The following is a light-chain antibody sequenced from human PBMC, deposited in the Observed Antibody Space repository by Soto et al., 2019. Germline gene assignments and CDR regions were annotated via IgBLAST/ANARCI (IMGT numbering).Light chain of an antibody. CDR3: SSYAGSNTDVV. CDR1: RSDVGGYGY. J-gene: IGLJ2*01. CDR2: EVT. V-gene: IGLV2-8*01. Sequence: QSALIQPPSASGSPGQSVTISCTGTRSDVGGYGYVSWYQQYPGKAPKLMIYEVTKRPSGFPDRFSGSKSGNTASLTVSGLQTEDEADYYCSSYAGSNTDVVFGGGTKVTVL.